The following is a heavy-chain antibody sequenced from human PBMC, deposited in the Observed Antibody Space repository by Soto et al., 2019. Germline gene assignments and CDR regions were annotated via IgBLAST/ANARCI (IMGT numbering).Heavy chain of an antibody. CDR1: GGSISSGGYS. J-gene: IGHJ4*02. CDR2: IYHSGST. CDR3: ARSQTTVTSYYY. D-gene: IGHD4-17*01. Sequence: PSETLSLTCAVSGGSISSGGYSWSWIRQPPGKGLEWIGYIYHSGSTYYNPSLKSRINISVDRSKNQFSLKLSSVTAADTAVYYCARSQTTVTSYYYWGQGTLVTVSS. V-gene: IGHV4-30-2*01.